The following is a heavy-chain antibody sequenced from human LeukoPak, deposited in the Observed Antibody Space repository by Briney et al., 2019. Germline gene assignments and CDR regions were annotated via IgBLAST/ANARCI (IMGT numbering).Heavy chain of an antibody. CDR2: IIPIFGTA. CDR3: ASQGLCSSTSCYANYYYYYYMDV. D-gene: IGHD2-2*01. V-gene: IGHV1-69*13. Sequence: SVKVSCKASGGTFSSYAISWVRQAPGQGLEWMGGIIPIFGTANYAQKFQGRVTITADESTSTAYMELSSQRSEDTAVYYCASQGLCSSTSCYANYYYYYYMDVWGKGTTVTISS. J-gene: IGHJ6*03. CDR1: GGTFSSYA.